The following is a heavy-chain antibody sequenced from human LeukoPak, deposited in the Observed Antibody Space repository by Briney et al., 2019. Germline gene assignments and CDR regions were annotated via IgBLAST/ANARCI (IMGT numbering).Heavy chain of an antibody. CDR3: ARHRDGYWIDY. V-gene: IGHV3-53*01. CDR2: IYSGGST. J-gene: IGHJ4*02. D-gene: IGHD5-24*01. CDR1: GGSISSYY. Sequence: ETLSLTCTVSGGSISSYYWSWIRQPPGKGLEWVSVIYSGGSTYYADSVKGRFTISRDNSKNTLYLQMNSLRAEDTAVYYCARHRDGYWIDYWGQGTLVTVSS.